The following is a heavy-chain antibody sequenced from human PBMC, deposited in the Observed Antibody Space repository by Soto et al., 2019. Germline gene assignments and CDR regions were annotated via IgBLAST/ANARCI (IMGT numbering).Heavy chain of an antibody. D-gene: IGHD3-16*01. J-gene: IGHJ5*02. Sequence: QVQLEESGPGLVKPSETLSLICSVSGVSMRNYYWTWIRQPAVKGLEWIGRISTSGNTNYNPSLNSRLTMSVDTSKNQVSQKLTSVTAADTAVYYCARGGGVPALGDPWGQGTLVTVSS. V-gene: IGHV4-4*07. CDR1: GVSMRNYY. CDR3: ARGGGVPALGDP. CDR2: ISTSGNT.